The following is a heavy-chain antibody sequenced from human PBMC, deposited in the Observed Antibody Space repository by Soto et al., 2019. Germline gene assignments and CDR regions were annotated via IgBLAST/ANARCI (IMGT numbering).Heavy chain of an antibody. Sequence: QGHLVQSGAEVKKPGTSVKVSCKASGYTFTRYGISWVRQAPGQGLEWMGWITGYNGDTNYAKNLQGRVTMTIDTSTSTAYMELRSLTSDDTDVYYCAKNGQPPYYYYGLDVWGQGTTVTVSS. CDR1: GYTFTRYG. V-gene: IGHV1-18*01. D-gene: IGHD2-8*01. J-gene: IGHJ6*02. CDR2: ITGYNGDT. CDR3: AKNGQPPYYYYGLDV.